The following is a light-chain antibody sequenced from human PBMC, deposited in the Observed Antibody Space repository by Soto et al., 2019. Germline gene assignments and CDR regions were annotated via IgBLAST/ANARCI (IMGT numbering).Light chain of an antibody. V-gene: IGLV2-23*02. CDR3: CSYAGNSGV. J-gene: IGLJ3*02. CDR1: SSDVGSYNF. CDR2: EVS. Sequence: QSVLTRPASGTRFPRESSIISCTGTSSDVGSYNFVSWYQQHPGKAPKLMIYEVSKRPSGVSNRFSGSKSGNTASLTISGLQPEDEADYYCCSYAGNSGVFGGGTKVTVL.